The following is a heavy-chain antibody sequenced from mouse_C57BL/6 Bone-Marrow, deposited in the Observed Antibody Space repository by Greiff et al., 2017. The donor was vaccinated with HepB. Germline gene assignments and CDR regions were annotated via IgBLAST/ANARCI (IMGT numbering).Heavy chain of an antibody. CDR3: ARQFAD. CDR1: GYTFTDYY. Sequence: QVQLQQSGAELVRPGASVKLSCKASGYTFTDYYINWVKQRPGQGLEWIARIYPGSGNTYYNEKFKGKATLTADKSSSTAYVQHSSLTSEDSAVYFWARQFADWGQGTLVTVAA. CDR2: IYPGSGNT. V-gene: IGHV1-76*01. J-gene: IGHJ3*01.